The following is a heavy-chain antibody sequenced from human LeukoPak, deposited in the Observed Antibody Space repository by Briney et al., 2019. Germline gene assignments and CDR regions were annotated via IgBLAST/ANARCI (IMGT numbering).Heavy chain of an antibody. J-gene: IGHJ3*02. CDR2: INHSGST. Sequence: SETLSLTCAVYGGSFSGYYWSWIRQPPGKGLEWIGEINHSGSTNYNPSLKSRVTISVDTSKNQFSLKLSSVTAADTAVYYCARARVGDSHAFDIWGQGTMVTVSS. V-gene: IGHV4-34*01. D-gene: IGHD2-15*01. CDR3: ARARVGDSHAFDI. CDR1: GGSFSGYY.